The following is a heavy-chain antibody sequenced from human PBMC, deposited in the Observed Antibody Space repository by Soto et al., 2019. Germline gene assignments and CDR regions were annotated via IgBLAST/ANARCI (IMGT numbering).Heavy chain of an antibody. CDR2: IYYSGST. Sequence: QLQLQESGPGLVKPSETLSLTCTVSGGSISSSSYYWGWIRQPPGKGLEWIGSIYYSGSTYYNPSLKSRVTISVDTSKNQFSLKLSSVTAADTAVYYCARRIGWVGMDVWGQGTTVTVSS. V-gene: IGHV4-39*01. CDR3: ARRIGWVGMDV. D-gene: IGHD2-2*03. CDR1: GGSISSSSYY. J-gene: IGHJ6*02.